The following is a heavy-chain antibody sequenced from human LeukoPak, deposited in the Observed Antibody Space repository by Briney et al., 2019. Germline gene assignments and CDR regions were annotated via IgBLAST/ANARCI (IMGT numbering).Heavy chain of an antibody. J-gene: IGHJ6*02. V-gene: IGHV3-23*01. D-gene: IGHD3-10*01. CDR2: ISGSGDNT. Sequence: GGSLRLSCAASGSTFSGFAMSWVRRTPGKGLEWVSGISGSGDNTLYADSVKGRFTISRDNSKNTLYLEMNSLRAEDTAVYYCAKPTVGYYGSGSYYNPLNYYYYGMDVWGQGTTVTVSS. CDR1: GSTFSGFA. CDR3: AKPTVGYYGSGSYYNPLNYYYYGMDV.